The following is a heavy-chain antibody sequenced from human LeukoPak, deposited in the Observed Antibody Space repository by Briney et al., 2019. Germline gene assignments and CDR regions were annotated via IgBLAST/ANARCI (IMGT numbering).Heavy chain of an antibody. V-gene: IGHV1-18*01. J-gene: IGHJ4*02. CDR3: ARIAYCGGDCYEEFDY. Sequence: APVKVSCKASGYTFTSYGISWVRQAPGQGLEWMGWISAYNGNTNYAQKLQGRVTMTTDTSTSTAYMELRSLRSDDTAVYYCARIAYCGGDCYEEFDYWGQGTLVTVSS. CDR1: GYTFTSYG. D-gene: IGHD2-21*02. CDR2: ISAYNGNT.